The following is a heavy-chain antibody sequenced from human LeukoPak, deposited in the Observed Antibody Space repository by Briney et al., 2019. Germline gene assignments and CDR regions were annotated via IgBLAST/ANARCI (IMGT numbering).Heavy chain of an antibody. D-gene: IGHD3-10*01. J-gene: IGHJ2*01. CDR3: AAEEVPGSWVLDL. V-gene: IGHV1-69*13. CDR1: GGTFSSYA. Sequence: SVKVSCKASGGTFSSYAISWVRQAPGQGLEWMGGIIPIFGTANYAQKFQGRVTITADESTSTAYMELSSLRSEDTAIYYCAAEEVPGSWVLDLWGRGTLVTVSS. CDR2: IIPIFGTA.